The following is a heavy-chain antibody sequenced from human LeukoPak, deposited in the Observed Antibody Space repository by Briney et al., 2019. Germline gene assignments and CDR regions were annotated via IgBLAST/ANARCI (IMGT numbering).Heavy chain of an antibody. V-gene: IGHV3-64*01. CDR3: ARVHSGSYGFDY. D-gene: IGHD1-26*01. J-gene: IGHJ4*02. Sequence: PGGSLRLSCAASGFTFSSYAMHWVRQAPGKGLEYVSAISSNGGSTYYANSVKGRFTISRDNSKNTLYLQMGSLRAEDMAVYYCARVHSGSYGFDYWGQGTLVTVSS. CDR1: GFTFSSYA. CDR2: ISSNGGST.